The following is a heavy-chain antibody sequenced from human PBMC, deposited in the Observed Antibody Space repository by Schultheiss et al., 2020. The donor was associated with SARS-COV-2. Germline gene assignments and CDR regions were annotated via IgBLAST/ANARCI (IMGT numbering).Heavy chain of an antibody. Sequence: RGSLRLSCAASGFTFSSYGMHWVRQAPGKGLEWVSILYSGGRTYYADSVRGRFTISRDNFKNTLYLQMNSLRAEDTAVYYCAKDQDYYYYYGMDVWGQGTTVTVSS. CDR3: AKDQDYYYYYGMDV. V-gene: IGHV3-NL1*01. CDR2: LYSGGRT. J-gene: IGHJ6*02. CDR1: GFTFSSYG.